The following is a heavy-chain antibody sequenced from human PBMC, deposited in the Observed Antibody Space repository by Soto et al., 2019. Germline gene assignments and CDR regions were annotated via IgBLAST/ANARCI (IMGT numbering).Heavy chain of an antibody. CDR2: INHSGST. Sequence: PSDTLSLTCAFYGGSFSGYYWSWIRQPPGKGLEWIGQINHSGSTNYNPSLKSRVTISVDTSKNQFSLKLSSVTAADTAVYYCARVHCRSTSCHRGMDVWGQGTTGTVS. J-gene: IGHJ6*02. CDR3: ARVHCRSTSCHRGMDV. CDR1: GGSFSGYY. V-gene: IGHV4-34*01. D-gene: IGHD2-2*01.